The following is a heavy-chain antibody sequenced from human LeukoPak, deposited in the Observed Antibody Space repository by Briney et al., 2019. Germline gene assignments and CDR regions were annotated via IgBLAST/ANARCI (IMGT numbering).Heavy chain of an antibody. D-gene: IGHD6-19*01. CDR1: GGTFSSYA. Sequence: GASVKVSCKASGGTFSSYAISWVRQAPGQGLEWMGGIIPIFGTANYAQKFQGRVTITTDESTSTAYMELSSLRSEDTAVYYCARAAAGSYSSGSSTFDYWGQGTLVTVSP. CDR2: IIPIFGTA. J-gene: IGHJ4*02. CDR3: ARAAAGSYSSGSSTFDY. V-gene: IGHV1-69*05.